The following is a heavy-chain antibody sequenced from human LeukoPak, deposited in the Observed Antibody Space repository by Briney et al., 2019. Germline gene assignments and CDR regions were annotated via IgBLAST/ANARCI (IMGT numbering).Heavy chain of an antibody. V-gene: IGHV7-4-1*02. J-gene: IGHJ5*02. CDR1: GYTFTSYA. Sequence: ASVKVSCKASGYTFTSYAMNWVRQAPGQGLEWMGWINTNTGDPTYAQGFTGRFVFSLDTSVSTAYLQISSLKAEDTAVYYCARVDPVYYDFWSGPNWFDPWGQGTLVTVSS. D-gene: IGHD3-3*01. CDR3: ARVDPVYYDFWSGPNWFDP. CDR2: INTNTGDP.